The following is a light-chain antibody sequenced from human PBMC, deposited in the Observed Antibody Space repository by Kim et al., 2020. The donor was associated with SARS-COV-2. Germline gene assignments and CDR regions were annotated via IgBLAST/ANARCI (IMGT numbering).Light chain of an antibody. Sequence: TTAGTGTSSDGGGYNYVSWYPQHPGKAPKLMIYDVSNRPSGVSNRFSGSKSGNTASLTISGLQAEDEADYYCSSYTSSSTLEVVFGGGTQLTVL. J-gene: IGLJ2*01. CDR2: DVS. CDR3: SSYTSSSTLEVV. V-gene: IGLV2-14*03. CDR1: SSDGGGYNY.